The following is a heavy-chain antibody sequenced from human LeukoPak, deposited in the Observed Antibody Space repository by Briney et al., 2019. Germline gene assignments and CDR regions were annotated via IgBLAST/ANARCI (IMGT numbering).Heavy chain of an antibody. Sequence: SETLSLTCAVYGGSFSGYYWSWIRQPPGKGLEWIGEINHSGSTNYNPSLKSRVTISVDASKNQFSLKLSSVTAADTAVYYCARDRDEGSSGWYHDAFDIWGQGTMVTVSS. CDR2: INHSGST. CDR1: GGSFSGYY. V-gene: IGHV4-34*01. J-gene: IGHJ3*02. CDR3: ARDRDEGSSGWYHDAFDI. D-gene: IGHD6-19*01.